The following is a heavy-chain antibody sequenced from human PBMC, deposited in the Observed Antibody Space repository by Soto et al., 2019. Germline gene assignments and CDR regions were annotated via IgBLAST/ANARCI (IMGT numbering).Heavy chain of an antibody. V-gene: IGHV1-3*01. D-gene: IGHD3-16*01. Sequence: ASVKVSCKASGYTSTNNAIHWVRQAPGQRLEWMGWIIAGNGNTRYSQKFQGRVTITRDTSASTAYMELSSLRPEDTAVYFCARGDRFWTGLGHWGQGTLVTVSS. CDR1: GYTSTNNA. J-gene: IGHJ4*02. CDR3: ARGDRFWTGLGH. CDR2: IIAGNGNT.